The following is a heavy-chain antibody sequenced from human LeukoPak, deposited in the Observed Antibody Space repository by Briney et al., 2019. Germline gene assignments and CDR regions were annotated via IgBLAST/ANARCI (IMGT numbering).Heavy chain of an antibody. V-gene: IGHV3-30*02. CDR3: AKGQTADY. J-gene: IGHJ4*02. Sequence: GGSLRLSCAASGFTFSNYGMHWVRQSPGKGLEWVTFIRYDGSDKYYADSVNGRFTISRDNSKNTLYLQMNSLRGEDTAVYYCAKGQTADYWGQGTLVTVSS. CDR1: GFTFSNYG. CDR2: IRYDGSDK.